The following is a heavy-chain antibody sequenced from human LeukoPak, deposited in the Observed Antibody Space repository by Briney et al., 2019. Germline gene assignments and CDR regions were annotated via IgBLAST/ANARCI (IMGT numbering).Heavy chain of an antibody. CDR2: ISYDGSNK. Sequence: GGSLRLSCAASGFTFSSYGMHWVRQAPGKGLEWVAVISYDGSNKYYADSVKGRFTISRDNSKNTLYLQMNSLRAEDTAVYYCAKAMVRGVIPSGFDYWGQGTLVTVSS. D-gene: IGHD3-10*01. CDR1: GFTFSSYG. V-gene: IGHV3-30*18. CDR3: AKAMVRGVIPSGFDY. J-gene: IGHJ4*02.